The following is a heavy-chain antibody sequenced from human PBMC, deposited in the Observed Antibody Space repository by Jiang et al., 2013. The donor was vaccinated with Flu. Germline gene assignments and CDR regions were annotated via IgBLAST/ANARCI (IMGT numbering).Heavy chain of an antibody. CDR2: VNHSGDT. Sequence: LLKPSETLSLTCAVYGASFSSYYWSWIRQTPGKGPEWIGEVNHSGDTNYNPSLKSRVTISIDTSKSQFSLKLSFVTAADTAIYYCARGRLEGYYYGVDVWGVGTTVTVSS. CDR3: ARGRLEGYYYGVDV. CDR1: GASFSSYY. D-gene: IGHD4-11*01. V-gene: IGHV4-34*01. J-gene: IGHJ6*04.